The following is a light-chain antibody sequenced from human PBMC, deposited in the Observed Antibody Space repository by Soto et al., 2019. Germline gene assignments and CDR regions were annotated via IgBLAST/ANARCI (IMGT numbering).Light chain of an antibody. CDR1: SSDVGAYNY. CDR3: CSHGVSYYV. CDR2: DVS. V-gene: IGLV2-11*01. J-gene: IGLJ1*01. Sequence: QSALTQPRSVSGSPGQSVTISCTGTSSDVGAYNYVSWYQQHPDRAPKLMIYDVSRRPSGVPDRFSGSKSGNTASLTISGLQADDEADYYCCSHGVSYYVFGTGTKLTVL.